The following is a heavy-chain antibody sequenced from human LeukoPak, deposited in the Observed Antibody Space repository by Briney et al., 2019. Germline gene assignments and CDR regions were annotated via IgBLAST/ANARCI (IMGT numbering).Heavy chain of an antibody. CDR3: ARDEGYSSAWYDFDC. J-gene: IGHJ4*02. Sequence: GGSLTLSCAASGFTVSSNYMSWVRQAPGKGLEWVSVIYNGGTYYADSVKGRFTISRDDFKRTLYLHMNNLRAEDTAVYYCARDEGYSSAWYDFDCWGQGTVVTVSS. D-gene: IGHD6-13*01. V-gene: IGHV3-66*01. CDR1: GFTVSSNY. CDR2: IYNGGT.